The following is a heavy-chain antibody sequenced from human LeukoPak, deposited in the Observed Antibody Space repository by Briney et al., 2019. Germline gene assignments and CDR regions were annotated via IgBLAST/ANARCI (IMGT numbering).Heavy chain of an antibody. Sequence: GGSLRLSCAASGFTFSSYAMSWVRQAPGKGLEWVSAISGSGGSTYYAASVKGRFTISRDNSKNTLYLQMNSLRAEDTAVYYCAKDLLMITFGGVIDYWGQGTLVTVSS. CDR3: AKDLLMITFGGVIDY. D-gene: IGHD3-16*01. J-gene: IGHJ4*02. CDR1: GFTFSSYA. V-gene: IGHV3-23*01. CDR2: ISGSGGST.